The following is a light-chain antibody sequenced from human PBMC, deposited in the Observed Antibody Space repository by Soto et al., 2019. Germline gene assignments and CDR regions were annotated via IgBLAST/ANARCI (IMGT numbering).Light chain of an antibody. CDR1: QSVSNN. J-gene: IGKJ3*01. Sequence: EKVMTQSPATLSVSPGERATLSCRASQSVSNNLAWYQQKPGQAPRLLIYGVSTRATGVPARFSGSGSGTDFTLTINSLQSEDFALYYCQHYDSWPPLFGPGTKVHIK. CDR2: GVS. V-gene: IGKV3-15*01. CDR3: QHYDSWPPL.